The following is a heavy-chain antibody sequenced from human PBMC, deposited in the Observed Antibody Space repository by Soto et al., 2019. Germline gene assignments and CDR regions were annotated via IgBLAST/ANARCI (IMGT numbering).Heavy chain of an antibody. D-gene: IGHD6-19*01. CDR3: ARDQWLVSPSTFDY. J-gene: IGHJ4*02. CDR1: GFTFSRYS. Sequence: GGSLRLSCAASGFTFSRYSMNWVRQAPGKGLEWVSYITSSSSTIYYADSVKGRFTISRDNAKNSLYLQMNSLRDEDTAVYYCARDQWLVSPSTFDYWGQGTLVTVSS. CDR2: ITSSSSTI. V-gene: IGHV3-48*02.